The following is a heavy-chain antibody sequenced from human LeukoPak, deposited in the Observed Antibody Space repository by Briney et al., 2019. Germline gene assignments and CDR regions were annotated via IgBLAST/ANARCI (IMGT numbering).Heavy chain of an antibody. CDR1: GGSISSYY. CDR2: IYYSGST. V-gene: IGHV4-59*08. CDR3: ARRSGVTTRSRAFDI. Sequence: TSETLSLTCTVSGGSISSYYWGWIRQPPGKGLEWIGYIYYSGSTNYNPSLKSRVTISVDTSKNQFSLKLSSVTAADTAVCYCARRSGVTTRSRAFDIWGQGTMVTVSS. J-gene: IGHJ3*02. D-gene: IGHD4-17*01.